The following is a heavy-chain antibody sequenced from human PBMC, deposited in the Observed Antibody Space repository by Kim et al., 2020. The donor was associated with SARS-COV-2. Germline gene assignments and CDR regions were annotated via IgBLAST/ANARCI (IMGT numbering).Heavy chain of an antibody. J-gene: IGHJ6*02. D-gene: IGHD6-13*01. CDR2: INTNTGNP. V-gene: IGHV7-4-1*02. CDR1: GYTFTSFL. CDR3: ARMGESSSWYFAANYYYHGMDV. Sequence: ASVKVSCKASGYTFTSFLMNWVRQAPGQGLEWMGWINTNTGNPTYAQGFTGRFVFSLDTSVSTTYLQISSLKTEDTAVYYCARMGESSSWYFAANYYYHGMDVWGQGTTVTVSS.